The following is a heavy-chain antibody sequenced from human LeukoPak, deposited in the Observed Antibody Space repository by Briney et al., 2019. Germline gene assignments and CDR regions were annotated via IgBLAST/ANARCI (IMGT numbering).Heavy chain of an antibody. Sequence: GGSLRLSCAASGFTFSSYAMSWVRQAQGKGLEWVSAISGSGGSTYYADSVKGRFTISRDNSKNTLYLQMNSLRAEDTAVYYCAKGGYCTNGVCYELDYWGQGTLVTVSS. CDR1: GFTFSSYA. V-gene: IGHV3-23*01. D-gene: IGHD2-8*01. CDR2: ISGSGGST. J-gene: IGHJ4*02. CDR3: AKGGYCTNGVCYELDY.